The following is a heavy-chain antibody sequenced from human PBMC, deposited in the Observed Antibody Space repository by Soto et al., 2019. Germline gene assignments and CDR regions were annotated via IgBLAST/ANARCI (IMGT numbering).Heavy chain of an antibody. V-gene: IGHV2-5*02. Sequence: QITLKESGPTLVKPTQTLTLTCTVSGFSLNTYGVGVGWIRQPPGKPLEWLALIYWDNDKRYSPSLKSRLTISKDTPKNQVVLTTTNMHPVDAGTYYCARALGSWGAYYYDYWGQGTLLTVSS. CDR3: ARALGSWGAYYYDY. D-gene: IGHD3-16*01. J-gene: IGHJ4*02. CDR2: IYWDNDK. CDR1: GFSLNTYGVG.